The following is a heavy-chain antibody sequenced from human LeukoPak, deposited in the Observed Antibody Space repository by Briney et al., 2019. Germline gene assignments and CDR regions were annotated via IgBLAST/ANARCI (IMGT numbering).Heavy chain of an antibody. D-gene: IGHD3-10*01. CDR1: GFTFSSCG. V-gene: IGHV3-30*18. CDR2: ISYDGSNK. Sequence: GGSLRLSCAASGFTFSSCGMHWVRQAPGKGLEWVAVISYDGSNKYYADSVKGRFTISRDNSKNTLYLQMNGLRAEDTAVYYCAKEARFGEFILYYFDYWGQGTLVTVSS. J-gene: IGHJ4*02. CDR3: AKEARFGEFILYYFDY.